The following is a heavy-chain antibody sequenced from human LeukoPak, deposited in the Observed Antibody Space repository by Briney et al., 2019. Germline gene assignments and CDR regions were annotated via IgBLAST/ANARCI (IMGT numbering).Heavy chain of an antibody. Sequence: GESLKISCKGSGYRFTNYWIGWVRQMPGKGLEWMGIIYPGDSDTRYSPSFQGQVTISADKSISTAYLQWSSLRASDTAIYYCARRVVGSTTHSFDIWGQGTMVTVPS. D-gene: IGHD1-26*01. V-gene: IGHV5-51*01. J-gene: IGHJ3*02. CDR2: IYPGDSDT. CDR3: ARRVVGSTTHSFDI. CDR1: GYRFTNYW.